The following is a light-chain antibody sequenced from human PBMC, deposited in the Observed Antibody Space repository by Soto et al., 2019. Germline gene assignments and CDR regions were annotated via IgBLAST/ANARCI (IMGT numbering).Light chain of an antibody. Sequence: ILLTHSPVTLSLSPWQRATLSCRSSQSISTYLAWYQVKPGQAPRLLIYDASSRATGVPARFSGSGSGTDFSLTISSLEPEDVAVYYCQQRSQWPPMTFGQGTRLEI. CDR1: QSISTY. V-gene: IGKV3-11*01. CDR2: DAS. CDR3: QQRSQWPPMT. J-gene: IGKJ5*01.